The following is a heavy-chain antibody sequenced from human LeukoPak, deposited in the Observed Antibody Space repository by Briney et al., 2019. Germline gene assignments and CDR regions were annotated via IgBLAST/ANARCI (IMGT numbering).Heavy chain of an antibody. V-gene: IGHV3-48*02. CDR1: GFTFSSYS. D-gene: IGHD1-7*01. CDR3: ARRGTTFFDY. J-gene: IGHJ4*02. CDR2: ISSTSSSTI. Sequence: GGSLRLSCAASGFTFSSYSMNWVRQAPGKGLEWVSYISSTSSSTIYYADSVKGRFTISRDNAKNSLYLQMNSLRDEDTAVYYCARRGTTFFDYWGQGTLVTVSS.